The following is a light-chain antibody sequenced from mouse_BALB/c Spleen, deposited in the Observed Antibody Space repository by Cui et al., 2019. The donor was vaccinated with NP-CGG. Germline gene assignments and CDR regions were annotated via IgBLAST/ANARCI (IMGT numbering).Light chain of an antibody. CDR2: GTN. Sequence: QAVVTQESALTTSPGETVTLTCRSSTGPVTTNNYANWVQEKPDHLFTGLIGGTNNRAPGVPARFSGSLIVDKAALTITGAQTEDEAIYFCALWYSNHWVFGGGTKLTVL. J-gene: IGLJ1*01. V-gene: IGLV1*01. CDR1: TGPVTTNNY. CDR3: ALWYSNHWV.